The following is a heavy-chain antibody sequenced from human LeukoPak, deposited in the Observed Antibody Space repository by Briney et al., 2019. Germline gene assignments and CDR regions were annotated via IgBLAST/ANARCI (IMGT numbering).Heavy chain of an antibody. D-gene: IGHD2-15*01. CDR1: GFTFSSYA. CDR3: AKRGILGSRY. J-gene: IGHJ4*02. V-gene: IGHV3-23*01. CDR2: ISNSGGST. Sequence: GGSLRLSCAASGFTFSSYAMSWVRQPPGKGLEWVSAISNSGGSTYYADPVKGGFTISRDNSKNTLHLPMNSLRAEDTAVYYCAKRGILGSRYSGQGTLVTVSS.